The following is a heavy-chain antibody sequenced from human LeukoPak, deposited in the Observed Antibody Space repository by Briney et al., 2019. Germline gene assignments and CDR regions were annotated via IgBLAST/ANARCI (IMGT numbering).Heavy chain of an antibody. CDR3: ATDFKNGHSSGWYNFRDYYGMDV. D-gene: IGHD6-19*01. CDR1: GYTFTSYG. CDR2: FDPEDGET. J-gene: IGHJ6*02. V-gene: IGHV1-24*01. Sequence: ASVKVSCTASGYTFTSYGISWVRQAPGKGLEWMGGFDPEDGETIYAQKFQGRVTMTEDTSTDTAYMELSSLRSEDTAVYYCATDFKNGHSSGWYNFRDYYGMDVWGQGTTVTVSS.